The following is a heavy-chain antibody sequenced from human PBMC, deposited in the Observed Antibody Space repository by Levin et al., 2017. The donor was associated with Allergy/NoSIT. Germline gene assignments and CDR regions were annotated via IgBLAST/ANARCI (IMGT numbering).Heavy chain of an antibody. CDR3: VREIIGTSPPDYFDL. D-gene: IGHD1-7*01. CDR2: IHYTGST. V-gene: IGHV4-59*01. Sequence: SETLSLTCTVSGGSISSSYWSWIRQPPGKGLECIGSIHYTGSTKYNPSLQSRVTLSVDTSKNQFSLKLSSVTAADTAVYYCVREIIGTSPPDYFDLWGQGTLVTVSS. CDR1: GGSISSSY. J-gene: IGHJ4*02.